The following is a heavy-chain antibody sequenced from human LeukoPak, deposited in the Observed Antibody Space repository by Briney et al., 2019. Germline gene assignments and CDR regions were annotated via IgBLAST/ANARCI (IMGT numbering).Heavy chain of an antibody. V-gene: IGHV4-59*01. CDR3: ARGIGWFGELKNWFDP. CDR2: IYYSGST. J-gene: IGHJ5*02. Sequence: PSETLSLTCTVSGGSISSYYGSWIRQPPGKGLEWIGYIYYSGSTNYNPSLKSRVTISVGTSKNQFSLKLSSVTAADTAVYYCARGIGWFGELKNWFDPWGQGTLVTVSS. CDR1: GGSISSYY. D-gene: IGHD3-10*01.